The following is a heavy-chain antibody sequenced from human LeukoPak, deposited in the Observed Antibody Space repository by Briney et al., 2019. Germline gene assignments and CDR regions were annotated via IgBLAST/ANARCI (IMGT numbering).Heavy chain of an antibody. V-gene: IGHV4-4*07. CDR3: ASQWTIFDAFDI. Sequence: SETLSLTCAVSGGSISNYYWSWIRQPAGKGLEWIGRIYSNGKTNYNPSLKSRVTMSVEMSKNQFSLKLSSVTAADTAVYYCASQWTIFDAFDIWGQGTMVTVSS. CDR1: GGSISNYY. J-gene: IGHJ3*02. D-gene: IGHD2-8*01. CDR2: IYSNGKT.